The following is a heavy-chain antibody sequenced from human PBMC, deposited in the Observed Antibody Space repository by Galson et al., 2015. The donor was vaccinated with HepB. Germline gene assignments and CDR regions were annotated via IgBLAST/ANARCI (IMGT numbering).Heavy chain of an antibody. V-gene: IGHV3-30*18. CDR2: VSYDGATE. D-gene: IGHD6-6*01. J-gene: IGHJ6*03. CDR1: GLTFSNYA. CDR3: AKSSLPYYFYYYMDV. Sequence: SLRLSCAASGLTFSNYAMYWVRQAPGKGLEWVAIVSYDGATEYYADSVKGRFTVSRDNSENTVYLQMNSLTTDDTAMFYCAKSSLPYYFYYYMDVWGKGTAVTVSS.